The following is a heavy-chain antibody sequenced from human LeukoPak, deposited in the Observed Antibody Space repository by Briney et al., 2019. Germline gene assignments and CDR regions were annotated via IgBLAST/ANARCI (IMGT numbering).Heavy chain of an antibody. CDR2: IYYSGST. D-gene: IGHD5-18*01. V-gene: IGHV4-39*07. CDR3: ARVAAMVFDHNQYFDY. CDR1: GGSISSSSYY. Sequence: SETLSLTCTVSGGSISSSSYYWGWIRQPPGKGLEWIGSIYYSGSTYYNPSLKSRVTISVDTSKNQFSLKLSSVTAADTAVYYCARVAAMVFDHNQYFDYWGQGTLVTVSS. J-gene: IGHJ4*02.